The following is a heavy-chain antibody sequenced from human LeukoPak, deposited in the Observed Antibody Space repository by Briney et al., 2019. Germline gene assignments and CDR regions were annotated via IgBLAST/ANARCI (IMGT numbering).Heavy chain of an antibody. D-gene: IGHD3-10*01. Sequence: GGSLRLSCAASGFTFSDYYMSWIRQAPGKGLEWVSYISSSGSTIYYADSVKGRFTISRDNAKNSLYLQMNSLRAEDTAVYYCARSRVLWFGELGPFDYWGQGTLVTVSS. J-gene: IGHJ4*02. CDR1: GFTFSDYY. CDR3: ARSRVLWFGELGPFDY. CDR2: ISSSGSTI. V-gene: IGHV3-11*04.